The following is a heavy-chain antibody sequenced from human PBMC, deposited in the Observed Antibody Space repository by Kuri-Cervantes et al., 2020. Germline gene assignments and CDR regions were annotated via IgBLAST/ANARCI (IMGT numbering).Heavy chain of an antibody. V-gene: IGHV1-2*02. J-gene: IGHJ4*02. Sequence: ASVKVSCKASGYTFTGYYMHWVRQAPGQGLEWMGWINPNSGGTNYAQKFQGRVTMTRDTSISTAYMKLSRLRSDDTAVYYCARTGWGSGGTSDYWGQGTLVTVSS. CDR1: GYTFTGYY. CDR3: ARTGWGSGGTSDY. CDR2: INPNSGGT. D-gene: IGHD2-15*01.